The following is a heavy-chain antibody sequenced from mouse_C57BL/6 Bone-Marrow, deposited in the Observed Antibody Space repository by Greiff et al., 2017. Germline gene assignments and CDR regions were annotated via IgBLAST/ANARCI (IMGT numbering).Heavy chain of an antibody. Sequence: EVKVVESGGGLVKPGGSLKLSCAASGFTFSDYGMHWVRQAPEKGLEWVAYISSGSSTIYYADTVKGRFTISRDNAKNTLFLQMTSLRSEDTAMYYCARPDYYGSRLGYFDVWGTGTTVTVSS. CDR3: ARPDYYGSRLGYFDV. V-gene: IGHV5-17*01. D-gene: IGHD1-1*01. CDR2: ISSGSSTI. CDR1: GFTFSDYG. J-gene: IGHJ1*03.